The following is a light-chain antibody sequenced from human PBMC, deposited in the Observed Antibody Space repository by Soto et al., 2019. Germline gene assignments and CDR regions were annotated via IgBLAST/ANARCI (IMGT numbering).Light chain of an antibody. CDR2: DVT. Sequence: QSALTQPASVSGSPGQSITISCTGTNSDIGGYNFVSWYQQHPGKAPKLLIYDVTNRPSGVSSRFSGSKSGNTASLIISGLLHEDEADYYCSSFTSDTTWVFGGGTKVTVL. CDR3: SSFTSDTTWV. V-gene: IGLV2-14*03. J-gene: IGLJ2*01. CDR1: NSDIGGYNF.